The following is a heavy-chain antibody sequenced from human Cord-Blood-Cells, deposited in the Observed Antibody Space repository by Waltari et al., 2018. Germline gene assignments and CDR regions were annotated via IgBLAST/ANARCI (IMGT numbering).Heavy chain of an antibody. CDR1: GGTFRSYA. CDR2: IIPIFGTA. J-gene: IGHJ3*02. CDR3: ASGYCTNGVCYDAFDI. V-gene: IGHV1-69*01. Sequence: VQLVQSGAEVKKSGSSVKVSCKASGGTFRSYAISRVRQAPGQGLEWMGGIIPIFGTANYAQKFQGRVTITADESTSTAYMELSSLRSEDTAVYYCASGYCTNGVCYDAFDIWGQGTMVTVSS. D-gene: IGHD2-8*01.